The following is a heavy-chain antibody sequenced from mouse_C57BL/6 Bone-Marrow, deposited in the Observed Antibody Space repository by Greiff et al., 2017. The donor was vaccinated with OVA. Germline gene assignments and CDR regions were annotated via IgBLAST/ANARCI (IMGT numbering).Heavy chain of an antibody. Sequence: QVHVKQSGAELVRPGTSVKLSCKASGYTFTSYWMHWVKQRPGQGLEWIGVIDPSDSYTNYNQKFKGKATLTVDTSSSTAYMQLSSLTSEDSAVYYCARKEPFAYWGQGTLVTVSA. CDR3: ARKEPFAY. CDR1: GYTFTSYW. CDR2: IDPSDSYT. J-gene: IGHJ3*01. V-gene: IGHV1-59*01.